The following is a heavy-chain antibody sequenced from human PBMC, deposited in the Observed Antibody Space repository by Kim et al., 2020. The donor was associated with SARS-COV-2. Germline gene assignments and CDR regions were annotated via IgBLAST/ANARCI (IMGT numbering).Heavy chain of an antibody. D-gene: IGHD2-2*01. J-gene: IGHJ6*02. CDR3: ARDRGIVVVPAALGYGMDG. V-gene: IGHV3-33*01. CDR2: ILYDGSNK. Sequence: GGSLRLSCAASGFTFSSYGMHWVRQAPGKGLEWVAVILYDGSNKYYADSVKGRFTISRDNSKHTQYLKMNSLSAEDPALYYCARDRGIVVVPAALGYGMDGWRQGTTVTVSS. CDR1: GFTFSSYG.